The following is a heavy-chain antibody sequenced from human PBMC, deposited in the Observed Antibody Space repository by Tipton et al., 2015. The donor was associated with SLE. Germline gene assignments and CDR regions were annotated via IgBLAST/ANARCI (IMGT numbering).Heavy chain of an antibody. J-gene: IGHJ6*03. CDR1: GGSISSYY. CDR2: IYFSGST. V-gene: IGHV4-59*13. CDR3: ARDGGAAAESYYYYMDV. Sequence: TLSLTCTVSGGSISSYYWNWIRQPPGKGLEWIGCIYFSGSTSYNPSLRSRVTMSVDTSNNQFSLKLDSVTAADTAVYYCARDGGAAAESYYYYMDVWGIGTTVTVSS. D-gene: IGHD6-13*01.